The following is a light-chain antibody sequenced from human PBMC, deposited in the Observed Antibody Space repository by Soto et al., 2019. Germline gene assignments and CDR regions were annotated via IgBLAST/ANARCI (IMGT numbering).Light chain of an antibody. J-gene: IGKJ5*01. CDR1: QSVSRY. V-gene: IGKV3-20*01. CDR3: QQYRMSPNT. Sequence: EIVLTQSPATLYFSRVERSTLSLRASQSVSRYLAWYQQKPGQAPRLLIYGASSRATGIPDRFSGSGSGTDFSLTIRGLKPEDFAVYYCQQYRMSPNTFGQGTRLEIK. CDR2: GAS.